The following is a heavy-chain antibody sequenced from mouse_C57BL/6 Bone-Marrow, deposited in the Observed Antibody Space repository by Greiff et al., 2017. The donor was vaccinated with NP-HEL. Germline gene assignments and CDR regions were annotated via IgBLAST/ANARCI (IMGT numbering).Heavy chain of an antibody. J-gene: IGHJ1*03. CDR2: IYPGSGNT. V-gene: IGHV1-76*01. CDR1: GYTFTDYY. CDR3: AARGYWYFDV. Sequence: QVQLKESGAELVRPGASVKLSCKASGYTFTDYYINWVKQRPGQGLEWIARIYPGSGNTYYNEKFKGKATLTAEKSSSTAYMQLCSLTSEDSAVYFCAARGYWYFDVWGTGTTVTVSS.